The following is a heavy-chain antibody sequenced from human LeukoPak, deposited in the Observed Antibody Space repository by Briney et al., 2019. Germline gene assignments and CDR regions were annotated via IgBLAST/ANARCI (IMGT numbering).Heavy chain of an antibody. CDR1: GGTFSRYA. D-gene: IGHD6-13*01. CDR2: LIPIFGTA. CDR3: ARGLQGYSSSFFNY. Sequence: SVKVSCKASGGTFSRYAISWVRQAPGQGLEWMGGLIPIFGTANYAQKFQGRVTITTDESTSTAYMELSSLRSEDTAVYYCARGLQGYSSSFFNYWGQGTLVTVSS. V-gene: IGHV1-69*05. J-gene: IGHJ4*02.